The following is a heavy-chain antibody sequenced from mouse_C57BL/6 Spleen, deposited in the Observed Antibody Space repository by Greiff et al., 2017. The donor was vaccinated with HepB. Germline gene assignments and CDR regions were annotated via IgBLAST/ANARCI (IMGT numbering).Heavy chain of an antibody. J-gene: IGHJ3*01. CDR1: GYTFTDYY. D-gene: IGHD1-1*01. CDR2: INPYNGGT. V-gene: IGHV1-19*01. Sequence: VQLQQSGPVLVKPGASVKMSCKASGYTFTDYYMNWVKQSHGKSLEWIGVINPYNGGTSYNQKFKGKATLTVDKSSSTAYMELNSLTSEDSAVYYCARFGYYGSFAYWGQGTLVTVSA. CDR3: ARFGYYGSFAY.